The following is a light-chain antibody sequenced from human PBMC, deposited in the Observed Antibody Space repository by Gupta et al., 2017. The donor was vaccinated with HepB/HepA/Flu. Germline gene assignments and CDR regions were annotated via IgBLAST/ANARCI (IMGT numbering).Light chain of an antibody. CDR3: MIWHSSAWV. CDR2: YKSDSDK. Sequence: QAVLTQQSSLSASPGASASLTCTLRRGINVGTYRIYWYQQKPGSPPQYLLRYKSDSDKQQGSGVPSRFSGFKDASANAGILLISVLQSEDEADYYCMIWHSSAWVVGGGTKLTVL. V-gene: IGLV5-45*02. CDR1: RGINVGTYR. J-gene: IGLJ3*02.